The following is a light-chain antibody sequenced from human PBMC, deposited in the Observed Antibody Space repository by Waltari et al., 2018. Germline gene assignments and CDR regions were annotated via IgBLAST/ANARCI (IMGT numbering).Light chain of an antibody. CDR1: SSDVGGYNY. Sequence: QSALTQPRPVSGSRGQSVTISCTRTSSDVGGYNYVTWYQQHPDKAPDLMIYDVSKRPSGVPDRFSGSKSGNTASLTISGLQAEDEADYYCCSYAGSYTSYVVFGGGTKLTVL. V-gene: IGLV2-11*01. J-gene: IGLJ2*01. CDR2: DVS. CDR3: CSYAGSYTSYVV.